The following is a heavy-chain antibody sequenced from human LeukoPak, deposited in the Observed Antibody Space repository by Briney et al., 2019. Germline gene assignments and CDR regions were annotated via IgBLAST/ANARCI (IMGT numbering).Heavy chain of an antibody. Sequence: GGSLRLSCAASGFTFSTYWVSWVRQAPGKGLEWVANIHQDGNEKYYVDSVKGRFTISRDNAKNSLYLQMNSLRVEDTAVYYCARGDDFSGDYWGQGTLVTVSS. CDR2: IHQDGNEK. D-gene: IGHD1-1*01. J-gene: IGHJ4*02. V-gene: IGHV3-7*04. CDR1: GFTFSTYW. CDR3: ARGDDFSGDY.